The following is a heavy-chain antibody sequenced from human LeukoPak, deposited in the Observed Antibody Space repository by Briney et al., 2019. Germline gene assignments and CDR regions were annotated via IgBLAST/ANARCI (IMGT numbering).Heavy chain of an antibody. J-gene: IGHJ4*02. Sequence: SETLSLTCSVSGGSINSHYWSWIRQPPGKGLEWIGSIYYSGSTYYNPSLKSRVTISVDTSKNQFSLKLSSVTAADTAVYYCARVYYYDSSGYNAAYYFDYWGQGTLVTVSS. CDR3: ARVYYYDSSGYNAAYYFDY. V-gene: IGHV4-39*07. CDR2: IYYSGST. CDR1: GGSINSHY. D-gene: IGHD3-22*01.